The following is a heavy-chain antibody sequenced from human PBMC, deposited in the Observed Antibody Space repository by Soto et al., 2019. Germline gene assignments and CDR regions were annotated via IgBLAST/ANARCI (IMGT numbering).Heavy chain of an antibody. D-gene: IGHD3-10*01. CDR1: GFAFSSYG. J-gene: IGHJ5*02. Sequence: QAQLVESGGGVVQPGRSLRLSCAASGFAFSSYGMHWVRQAPGTGLEWVAVISYDGSLQHYADSVKGRFTISRDNSKNMVCLQRSSLRPADTAVYDCVSDRGDGHASAPSSWGRGTLVRVSS. V-gene: IGHV3-30*03. CDR2: ISYDGSLQ. CDR3: VSDRGDGHASAPSS.